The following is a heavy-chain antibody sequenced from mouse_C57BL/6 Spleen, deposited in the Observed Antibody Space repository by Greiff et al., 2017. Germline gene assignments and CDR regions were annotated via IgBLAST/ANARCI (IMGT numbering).Heavy chain of an antibody. V-gene: IGHV1-19*01. J-gene: IGHJ2*01. Sequence: EVKLMESGPVLVKPGASVKLSCKASGYTFTDYYMNWVQQSPGKGLEWIGVINPYNGGTSYNQKFKGKATLTVDKSSSTAYMELNSLTSEDSAVXYCARHYDYDYWGQGTTLTVSS. D-gene: IGHD2-4*01. CDR1: GYTFTDYY. CDR2: INPYNGGT. CDR3: ARHYDYDY.